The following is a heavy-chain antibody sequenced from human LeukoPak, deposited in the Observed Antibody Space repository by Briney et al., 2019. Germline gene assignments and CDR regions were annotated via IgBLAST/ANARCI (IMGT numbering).Heavy chain of an antibody. CDR2: IIPIFGTA. CDR3: ARDNGQQWLVRGYYDGMDV. Sequence: SGKVSCKASGGTYSSYAISWVRQAAGQGLEWMGGIIPIFGTANYAQKFQGRVTITADESTSTAYMELSSLRSEDTAVYYCARDNGQQWLVRGYYDGMDVWGQGTTVTVSS. CDR1: GGTYSSYA. V-gene: IGHV1-69*13. D-gene: IGHD6-19*01. J-gene: IGHJ6*02.